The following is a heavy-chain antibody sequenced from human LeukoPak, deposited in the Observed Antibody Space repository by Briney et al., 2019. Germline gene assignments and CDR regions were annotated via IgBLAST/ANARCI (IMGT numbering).Heavy chain of an antibody. D-gene: IGHD3-22*01. CDR3: ARDDSSGHEPVPFDS. CDR2: ISAYNGNT. Sequence: GASVKVSCKASGYTFTSYGISWVRQAPGQGLEGMGWISAYNGNTNYAQKLQGRVTMTTDTSTITAYMELRSLISDDTAVEYCARDDSSGHEPVPFDSWGQGTLVTVSS. J-gene: IGHJ4*02. V-gene: IGHV1-18*01. CDR1: GYTFTSYG.